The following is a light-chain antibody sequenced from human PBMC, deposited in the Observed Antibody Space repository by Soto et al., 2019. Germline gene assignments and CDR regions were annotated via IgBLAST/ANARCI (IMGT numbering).Light chain of an antibody. CDR3: QQRSKWPLT. CDR2: DAS. CDR1: QSISSY. J-gene: IGKJ4*01. Sequence: EIVLTQSPATLSLSPGERATLSCRASQSISSYFGWYQQKPGQAPRLLIYDASHRAAGIPARFRGSGSGTDFTLTISSLEPEDFAVYYCQQRSKWPLTFGGGTKVEIK. V-gene: IGKV3-11*01.